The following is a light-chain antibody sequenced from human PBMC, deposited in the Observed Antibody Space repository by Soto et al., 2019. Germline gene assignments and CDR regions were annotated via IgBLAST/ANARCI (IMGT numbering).Light chain of an antibody. CDR2: DAS. CDR3: QQRSTWPT. J-gene: IGKJ5*01. CDR1: QSVSTF. Sequence: EIVLIQSPATLSLSPGERATLSCRASQSVSTFLAWYQHKPGQAPRLLIYDASNRATGIPDRFRGSGSGTDFTLTISSLEPEDFALYYCQQRSTWPTFGQGTRLEIK. V-gene: IGKV3-11*01.